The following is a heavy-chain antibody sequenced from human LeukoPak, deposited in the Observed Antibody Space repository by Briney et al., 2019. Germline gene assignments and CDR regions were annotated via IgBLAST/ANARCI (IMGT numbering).Heavy chain of an antibody. Sequence: SETLSLTCAVYGGSFSGYYWTWIRQPPGKGLEWIGEINHRRSTKYSPSLKSRVTISVDTSKNQFSLRLSSVTAADTAVYYCAREDAEQMDNSFDIWGQGTMVTVSS. CDR2: INHRRST. CDR1: GGSFSGYY. J-gene: IGHJ3*02. D-gene: IGHD5-24*01. CDR3: AREDAEQMDNSFDI. V-gene: IGHV4-34*01.